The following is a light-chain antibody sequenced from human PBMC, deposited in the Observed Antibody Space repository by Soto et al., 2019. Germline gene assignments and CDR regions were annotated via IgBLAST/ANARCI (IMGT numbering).Light chain of an antibody. CDR1: QSILYSSNNKNY. CDR2: WAS. J-gene: IGKJ4*01. CDR3: QQYYGTSPS. V-gene: IGKV4-1*01. Sequence: DIVMTQSPDSLAVSLGERATINCKSSQSILYSSNNKNYLTWYQQKPGQPPRLLIYWASTRESGVPDRFSGSGSGTDFTLTINGLQAEDVAVYFCQQYYGTSPSFVGGTKVEIK.